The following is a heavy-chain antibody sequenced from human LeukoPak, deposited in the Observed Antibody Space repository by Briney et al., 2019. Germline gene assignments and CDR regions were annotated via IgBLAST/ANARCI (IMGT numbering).Heavy chain of an antibody. J-gene: IGHJ6*03. CDR1: GFTFSSYS. V-gene: IGHV3-7*01. CDR3: ARGLYGSGPHSYYYYMDV. D-gene: IGHD3-10*01. Sequence: GGSLRLSCAASGFTFSSYSMNWVRQAPGKGLEWVANIKQDGSEKYYVDSVKGRFTISRDNAKNSLYLQMNSLRAEDTAVYYCARGLYGSGPHSYYYYMDVWGKGTTVTVSS. CDR2: IKQDGSEK.